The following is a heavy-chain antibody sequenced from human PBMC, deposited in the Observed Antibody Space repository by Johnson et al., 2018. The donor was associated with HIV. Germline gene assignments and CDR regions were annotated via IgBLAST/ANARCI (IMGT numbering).Heavy chain of an antibody. CDR2: ISYDGSNK. J-gene: IGHJ3*02. Sequence: QVQLVESGGGVVKPGRSLRLSCAASGFTFSSYAMHWVRQAPGKGLEWVAVISYDGSNKYYADSVKGRFTISRDNSKNTLYLQMNSLRAEDTAVYYCARAEQLAGGAFDIWGQGTMVTVSS. CDR3: ARAEQLAGGAFDI. V-gene: IGHV3-30*04. CDR1: GFTFSSYA. D-gene: IGHD6-6*01.